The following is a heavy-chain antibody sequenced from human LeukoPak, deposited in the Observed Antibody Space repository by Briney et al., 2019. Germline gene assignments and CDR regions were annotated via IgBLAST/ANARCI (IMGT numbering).Heavy chain of an antibody. D-gene: IGHD3-22*01. CDR3: AKDSSGYLQWLDY. CDR2: ISGSGGST. CDR1: GFTFSSYG. J-gene: IGHJ4*02. V-gene: IGHV3-23*01. Sequence: PGRSLRLSCAASGFTFSSYGMHWVRQAPGKGLEWVSAISGSGGSTYYANSVKGRFTISRDNSKNTLYLQMNSLRAEDTAVYYCAKDSSGYLQWLDYWGQGTLVTVSS.